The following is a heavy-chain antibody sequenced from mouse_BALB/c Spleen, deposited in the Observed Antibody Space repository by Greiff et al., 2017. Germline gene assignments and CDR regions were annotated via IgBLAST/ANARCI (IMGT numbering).Heavy chain of an antibody. Sequence: VQVVESGPGLVAPSQSLSITCTVSGFSLTSYGVHWVRQPPGKGLEWLGVIWAGGSTNYNSALMSRLSISKDNSKSQVFLKMNSLQTDDTAMYYCARDYYGSSYEGFAYWGQGTLVTVSA. V-gene: IGHV2-9*02. CDR3: ARDYYGSSYEGFAY. J-gene: IGHJ3*01. CDR1: GFSLTSYG. D-gene: IGHD1-1*01. CDR2: IWAGGST.